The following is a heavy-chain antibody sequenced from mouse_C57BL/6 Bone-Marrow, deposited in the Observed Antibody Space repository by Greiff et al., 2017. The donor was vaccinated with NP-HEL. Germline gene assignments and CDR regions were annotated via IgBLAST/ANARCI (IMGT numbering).Heavy chain of an antibody. Sequence: QVQLQQPGAELVKPGASVKMSCKASGYTFTSYWITWVKQRPGQGLEWIGDIYPGSGSTNYTEKFKSKATLTVATSSSTAYLQLSSLTSEDAAVYYCARGYFDVWGTGTTVTVSS. CDR3: ARGYFDV. V-gene: IGHV1-55*01. J-gene: IGHJ1*03. CDR2: IYPGSGST. CDR1: GYTFTSYW.